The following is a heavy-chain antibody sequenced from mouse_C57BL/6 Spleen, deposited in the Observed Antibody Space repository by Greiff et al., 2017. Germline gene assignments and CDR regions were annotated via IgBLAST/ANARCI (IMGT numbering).Heavy chain of an antibody. CDR1: GYSFTDYN. V-gene: IGHV1-39*01. CDR2: INPNYGTT. D-gene: IGHD1-1*01. CDR3: APYYGSSYGYFEV. J-gene: IGHJ1*03. Sequence: EVQLQQSGPELVKPGASVKISCKASGYSFTDYNMNWVKQSNGKSLEWIGVINPNYGTTSYNQKFTGKATLTVDQSSSTAYMQLHSLTSEDSAVYDGAPYYGSSYGYFEVWGTGTTVTVAS.